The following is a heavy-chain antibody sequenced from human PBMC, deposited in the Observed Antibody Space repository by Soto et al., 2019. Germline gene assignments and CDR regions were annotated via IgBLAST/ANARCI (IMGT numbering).Heavy chain of an antibody. J-gene: IGHJ3*02. CDR1: GGSISSYY. CDR2: IYYSGST. V-gene: IGHV4-59*08. D-gene: IGHD6-6*01. Sequence: SETLSLTCTVSGGSISSYYWSWIRQPPGKGLEWIGYIYYSGSTNYNPSLKSRVTISVDTSKNQFSLKLSSVTAADTAVYYCARQGGAAHDAFDIWGQGTMVTVSS. CDR3: ARQGGAAHDAFDI.